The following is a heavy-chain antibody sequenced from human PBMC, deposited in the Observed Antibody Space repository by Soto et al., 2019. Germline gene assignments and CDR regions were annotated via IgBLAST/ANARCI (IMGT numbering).Heavy chain of an antibody. CDR1: GFMCSIYG. J-gene: IGHJ4*02. CDR2: VSGSGEST. D-gene: IGHD2-2*01. CDR3: AKDAGIPPYYFDF. V-gene: IGHV3-23*01. Sequence: GGSLSLSYEASGFMCSIYGMRWVRQAPGKGLEWVSTVSGSGESTDYTDSVQGRFTISRDNSKNTVYLQMNSPRVEDTAVYYCAKDAGIPPYYFDFWGQRTLVTGSS.